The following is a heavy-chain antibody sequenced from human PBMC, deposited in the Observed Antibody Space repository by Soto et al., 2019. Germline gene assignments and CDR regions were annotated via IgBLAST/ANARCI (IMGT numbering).Heavy chain of an antibody. CDR2: ISAYNGNT. CDR1: GYTFTSYG. J-gene: IGHJ5*02. CDR3: ARWKNSRNDRRVDP. D-gene: IGHD6-13*01. Sequence: GASVKVSCKASGYTFTSYGISWVRQAPGQGLEWMGWISAYNGNTNYAQKLQGRVTMTTDTSTSTAYMELRSLGSDDTAVYYCARWKNSRNDRRVDPWGQGTLVTVSS. V-gene: IGHV1-18*01.